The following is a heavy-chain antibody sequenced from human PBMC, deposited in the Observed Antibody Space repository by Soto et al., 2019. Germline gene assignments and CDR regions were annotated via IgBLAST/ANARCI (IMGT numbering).Heavy chain of an antibody. V-gene: IGHV4-59*01. CDR2: IYYSGST. CDR1: GGSISKYY. Sequence: SETLSLTCAVSGGSISKYYWSWIRQSPGKGLEWIGYIYYSGSTKYNPSLKSRVTISVDTSKNQFSLKLSSVTAADTAVYYCAIDSYCFTTYCDAPDAFDIWGQGTMVTVSS. CDR3: AIDSYCFTTYCDAPDAFDI. D-gene: IGHD2-21*01. J-gene: IGHJ3*02.